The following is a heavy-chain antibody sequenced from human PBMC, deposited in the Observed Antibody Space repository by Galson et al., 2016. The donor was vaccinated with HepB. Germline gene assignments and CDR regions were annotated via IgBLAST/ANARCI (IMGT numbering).Heavy chain of an antibody. D-gene: IGHD2-2*01. CDR1: GFTFSSYG. V-gene: IGHV3-30*03. J-gene: IGHJ6*04. CDR2: ISYDGSNK. Sequence: SLRLSCAASGFTFSSYGMHWVRQAPGKGLEWVAVISYDGSNKYYADSVKVRFTISRDNSKNTLYLQMNSLRAEDTAVYYCATDIVVVPAAQDYYYYYGMDVWGKGTTVTVSS. CDR3: ATDIVVVPAAQDYYYYYGMDV.